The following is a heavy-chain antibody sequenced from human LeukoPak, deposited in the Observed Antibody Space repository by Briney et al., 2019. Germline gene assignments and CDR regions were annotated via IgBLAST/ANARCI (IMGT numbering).Heavy chain of an antibody. V-gene: IGHV1-18*01. Sequence: ASVKVSCKASGYTFTSYGISWVRQAPGQGLEWMGWISAYNGNTNYAQKLQGRVTMTTDTSTSTAYMELRSLRSDGTAVYYCASSVAVDYCYGMDVWGQGTTVTVSS. CDR2: ISAYNGNT. CDR1: GYTFTSYG. J-gene: IGHJ6*02. D-gene: IGHD6-19*01. CDR3: ASSVAVDYCYGMDV.